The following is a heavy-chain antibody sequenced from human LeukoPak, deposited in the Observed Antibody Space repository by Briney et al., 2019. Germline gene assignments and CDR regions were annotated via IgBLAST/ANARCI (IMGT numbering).Heavy chain of an antibody. J-gene: IGHJ3*02. D-gene: IGHD3-16*01. CDR1: GFTFSNYA. V-gene: IGHV3-30*18. CDR3: AKDLGELEAHHDAFDI. CDR2: IWYGGSNK. Sequence: GRSLRLSCAASGFTFSNYAIHWVRQAPGKGLEWVAVIWYGGSNKYYIDSVKGRFTISRDNSKNTLYLQMNSLRAEDTAVYYCAKDLGELEAHHDAFDIWGQGTMVTVSS.